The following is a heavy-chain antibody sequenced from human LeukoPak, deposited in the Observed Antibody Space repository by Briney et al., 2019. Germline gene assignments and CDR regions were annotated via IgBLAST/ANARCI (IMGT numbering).Heavy chain of an antibody. J-gene: IGHJ6*04. Sequence: GGSLRLSCAASGFIFSDYYMSWIRQAPGKGLEWVSYISNSDNSIYYADSVKGRFTISRDNAKNSLYLQMNNLRAEDTAVYYCAELGITMIGGVWGKGTTVTISS. V-gene: IGHV3-11*04. CDR3: AELGITMIGGV. CDR1: GFIFSDYY. D-gene: IGHD3-10*02. CDR2: ISNSDNSI.